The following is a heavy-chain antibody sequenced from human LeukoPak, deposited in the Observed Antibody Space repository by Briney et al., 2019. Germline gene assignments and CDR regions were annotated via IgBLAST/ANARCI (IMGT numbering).Heavy chain of an antibody. D-gene: IGHD6-13*01. CDR1: GFTFSDYY. J-gene: IGHJ4*02. V-gene: IGHV3-11*01. CDR3: AKDGFRQQLGGEDYFDY. Sequence: PGGSLRLSCAASGFTFSDYYMSWIRQAPGKGLEWVSYISDSTNTIYYADSVKGRLTISRDNAKNSLYLQMNSLRAEDTALYYCAKDGFRQQLGGEDYFDYWGQGTLVTVSS. CDR2: ISDSTNTI.